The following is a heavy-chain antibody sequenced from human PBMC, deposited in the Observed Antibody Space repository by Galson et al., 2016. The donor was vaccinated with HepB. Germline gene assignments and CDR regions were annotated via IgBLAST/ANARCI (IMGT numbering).Heavy chain of an antibody. Sequence: SLRLSCAASGLTFSSYAMHWVRQAPGKGLEWVAVLSYDGHTKFYADSVKGRFTISRDNSKNTVDLQMNSLTADETALYYCARDVQQGYYGSGTAVDYWGQGTLVTVSS. V-gene: IGHV3-30*04. CDR1: GLTFSSYA. CDR2: LSYDGHTK. J-gene: IGHJ4*02. D-gene: IGHD3-10*01. CDR3: ARDVQQGYYGSGTAVDY.